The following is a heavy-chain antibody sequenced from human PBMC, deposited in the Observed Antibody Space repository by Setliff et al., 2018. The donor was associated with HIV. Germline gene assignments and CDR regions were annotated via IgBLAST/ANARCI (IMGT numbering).Heavy chain of an antibody. CDR1: GYYFTNYW. V-gene: IGHV5-51*01. CDR3: ARPQQIHVPYAFDR. J-gene: IGHJ3*02. CDR2: IYPGDSDT. D-gene: IGHD1-1*01. Sequence: PGESLKISCKGSGYYFTNYWIGWVRQMPGKGLEWMGIIYPGDSDTRYSPSFQGQVTISADKSISTAYLQWSSLKASDTAMYYCARPQQIHVPYAFDRWGQGTMVTVSS.